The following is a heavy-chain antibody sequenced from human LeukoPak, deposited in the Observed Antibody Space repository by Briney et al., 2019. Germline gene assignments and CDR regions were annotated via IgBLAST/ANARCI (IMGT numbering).Heavy chain of an antibody. CDR3: ARARSGWEKSYYFDY. CDR1: GYSISSGYF. V-gene: IGHV4-38-2*02. Sequence: PSETLSLTCSVSGYSISSGYFWGWIRQPPGKGLEWIGIIHSGESPYYSPSLESRVTISVDTSKNQFSLKLSSVTAADTAVYYCARARSGWEKSYYFDYWGQGTLVTVSS. CDR2: IHSGESP. J-gene: IGHJ4*02. D-gene: IGHD6-19*01.